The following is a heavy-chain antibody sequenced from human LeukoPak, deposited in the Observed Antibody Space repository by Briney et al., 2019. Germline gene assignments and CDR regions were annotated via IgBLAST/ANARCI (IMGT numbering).Heavy chain of an antibody. D-gene: IGHD6-25*01. CDR2: MNPNSGAT. CDR1: GYTFTSYD. J-gene: IGHJ6*02. Sequence: ASVKVSCKASGYTFTSYDFNWLRQATGQGPEWMGWMNPNSGATGYAQKFQGRVTMTRSASINTAYMELSSLRSEDTAVYYCARDRLEDYYYYGMDVWGQGTTVTVSS. V-gene: IGHV1-8*01. CDR3: ARDRLEDYYYYGMDV.